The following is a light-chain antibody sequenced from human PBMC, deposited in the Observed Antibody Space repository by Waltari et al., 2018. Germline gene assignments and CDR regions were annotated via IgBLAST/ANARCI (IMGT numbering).Light chain of an antibody. J-gene: IGLJ3*02. V-gene: IGLV2-14*01. Sequence: QSALTQPASVSGSPGQSITIPCTGTSSDVGGYNYVSWYQQHPGKVPKLLLFDVSNRPSGVSHRFSGSKSGDTASLTISGLQAEDESDYYCCSFTSRSTWVFGGGTKLTVL. CDR3: CSFTSRSTWV. CDR1: SSDVGGYNY. CDR2: DVS.